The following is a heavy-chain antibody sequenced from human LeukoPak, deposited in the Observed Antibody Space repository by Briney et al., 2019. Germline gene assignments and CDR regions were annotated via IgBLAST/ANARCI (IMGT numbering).Heavy chain of an antibody. Sequence: SETLSLTCTVSGGSMSGYYWTWIRQPPGKTLEWIAYIRYTGTTNYNPSLESRVTISVDTSRNQFSLRLRSVAAADTAVYYCARLRGNYFPDVWGQGTLVTVSS. V-gene: IGHV4-59*01. J-gene: IGHJ1*01. CDR3: ARLRGNYFPDV. D-gene: IGHD2/OR15-2a*01. CDR1: GGSMSGYY. CDR2: IRYTGTT.